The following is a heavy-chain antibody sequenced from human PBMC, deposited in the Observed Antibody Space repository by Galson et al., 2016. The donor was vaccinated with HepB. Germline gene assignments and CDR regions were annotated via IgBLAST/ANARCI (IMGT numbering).Heavy chain of an antibody. CDR1: GGSFSGFY. D-gene: IGHD1-1*01. CDR3: ARGLWNPPLDV. J-gene: IGHJ6*02. CDR2: INDTGYT. Sequence: SETLSLTCAVYGGSFSGFYWSWIRQPPGKGLEWIGEINDTGYTNYNPSLKGRVTISQDMSKTQFSLKLTSVTAADSAVYYCARGLWNPPLDVWGQGTTVTVSS. V-gene: IGHV4-34*01.